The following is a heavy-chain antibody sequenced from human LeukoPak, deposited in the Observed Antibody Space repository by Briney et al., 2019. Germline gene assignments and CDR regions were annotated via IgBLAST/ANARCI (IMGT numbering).Heavy chain of an antibody. V-gene: IGHV3-48*03. CDR3: ARGNGRGYCSGGSCYTPYYYYYYMDV. D-gene: IGHD2-15*01. CDR2: ISSSGSTI. Sequence: GGSLRLSCAASGFTFSSYEMNWVRQAPGKGLEWVSYISSSGSTIYYADSVKGRFTISRDNAKNSLFLQMNSLRAEDTAVYYCARGNGRGYCSGGSCYTPYYYYYYMDVWGKGTTVTVSS. J-gene: IGHJ6*03. CDR1: GFTFSSYE.